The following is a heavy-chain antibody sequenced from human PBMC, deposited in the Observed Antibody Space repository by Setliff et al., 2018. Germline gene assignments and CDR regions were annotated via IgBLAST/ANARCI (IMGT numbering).Heavy chain of an antibody. J-gene: IGHJ4*02. Sequence: PGGSLRLSCAASGFTFSTYRMHWVRQAQGKGLEWVAVIWDDGGNKYHADSVKGRLTISRDNSKNTLYLQMNSLRPEDTAVYYCARTCSGSGCYAGLESWGQGTQVTVSS. D-gene: IGHD2-15*01. CDR2: IWDDGGNK. V-gene: IGHV3-33*08. CDR3: ARTCSGSGCYAGLES. CDR1: GFTFSTYR.